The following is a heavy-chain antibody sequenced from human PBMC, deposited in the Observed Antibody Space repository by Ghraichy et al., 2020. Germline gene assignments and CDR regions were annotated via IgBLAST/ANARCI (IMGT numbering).Heavy chain of an antibody. V-gene: IGHV4-59*01. D-gene: IGHD4-17*01. Sequence: SETLSLTCTVSGGSISSYYWSWIRQPPGKGLEWIGYIHYSGSTKTNPSLKSRVTISVDTSNNQLSLKLSSVTAADTAVYYCARNYYYGDYYFDYWGQGTLVTVSS. CDR3: ARNYYYGDYYFDY. CDR1: GGSISSYY. J-gene: IGHJ4*02. CDR2: IHYSGST.